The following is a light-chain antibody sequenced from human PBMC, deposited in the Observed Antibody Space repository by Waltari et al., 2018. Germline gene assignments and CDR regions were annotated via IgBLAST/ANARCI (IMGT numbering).Light chain of an antibody. CDR2: WAS. CDR3: QQYLRAPRT. J-gene: IGKJ2*02. CDR1: ESLLYDYNNQHF. Sequence: DIVMTQSPDSLAVSLGERATINCKSTESLLYDYNNQHFLAWYQQKPGPPPKLLIYWASIRESGVPDRFSGSGSGTDFTLTINSLQVEDVAVYYCQQYLRAPRTFGQGTELEI. V-gene: IGKV4-1*01.